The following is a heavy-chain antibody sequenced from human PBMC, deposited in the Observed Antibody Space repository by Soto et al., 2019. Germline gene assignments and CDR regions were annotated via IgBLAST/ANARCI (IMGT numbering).Heavy chain of an antibody. V-gene: IGHV1-3*01. J-gene: IGHJ4*02. Sequence: ASVKVSCKASGFTFSGYTIHWVRQAPGQRLEWMGWIKADNTNTKYSQKFQGRVTITRDTSASTVYMELSSLRSEDTAVYYCAREGGWFVDYWSQGTLDIVSS. CDR3: AREGGWFVDY. D-gene: IGHD6-19*01. CDR1: GFTFSGYT. CDR2: IKADNTNT.